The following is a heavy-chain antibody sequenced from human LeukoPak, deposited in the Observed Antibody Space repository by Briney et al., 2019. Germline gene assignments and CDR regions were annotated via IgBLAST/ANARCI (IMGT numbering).Heavy chain of an antibody. Sequence: ASVKVSCEASGYTFTGYYIHWVRQAPGQGLEWMGWINPNSGGTNYAQKFQGRVTLTRDTSIITAYMELSRLRYDDTAVYYCAREGREFGPHKLAGFDYWGQGTLVTVPS. J-gene: IGHJ4*02. CDR3: AREGREFGPHKLAGFDY. V-gene: IGHV1-2*02. CDR1: GYTFTGYY. CDR2: INPNSGGT. D-gene: IGHD3-16*01.